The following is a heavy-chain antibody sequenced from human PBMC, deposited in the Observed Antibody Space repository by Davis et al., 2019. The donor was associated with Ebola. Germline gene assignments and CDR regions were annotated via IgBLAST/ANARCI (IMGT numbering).Heavy chain of an antibody. CDR1: GFTFNTCW. J-gene: IGHJ4*02. CDR2: IKSKTDGGTT. CDR3: TTVHSGYDLGY. D-gene: IGHD5-12*01. V-gene: IGHV3-15*01. Sequence: GESLKISCAASGFTFNTCWMTWVRQAPGKGLEWVGRIKSKTDGGTTDYAAPVKGRFTISRDDSKNTLYLQMNSLKNEDTAVYYCTTVHSGYDLGYWGQGTLVTVSS.